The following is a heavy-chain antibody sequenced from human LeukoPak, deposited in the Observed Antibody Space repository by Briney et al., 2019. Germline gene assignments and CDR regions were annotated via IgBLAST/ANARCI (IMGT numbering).Heavy chain of an antibody. D-gene: IGHD7-27*01. J-gene: IGHJ4*02. CDR1: GFAFSIYA. CDR2: ITDSGGNT. V-gene: IGHV3-23*01. CDR3: ARRYITNWGHFDS. Sequence: GGSLRLSCAASGFAFSIYAMSWVRQPPGKGLEWVSAITDSGGNTYYADSVKGRFTISRDNSKNTLYLQMNSLRAEDTAVYYCARRYITNWGHFDSWGQGTLVTVSS.